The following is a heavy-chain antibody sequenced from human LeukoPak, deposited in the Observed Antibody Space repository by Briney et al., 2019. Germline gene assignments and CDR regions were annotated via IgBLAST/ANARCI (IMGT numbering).Heavy chain of an antibody. CDR1: GFTFSSYA. V-gene: IGHV3-23*01. J-gene: IGHJ4*02. CDR3: AKEQAKYCSSTSCFSDY. Sequence: GGSLRLSCAASGFTFSSYAMSWVRQALGKGLEWVSAISGSGGSTYYADSVKGRFTISRDNSKNTLYLQMNSLRAEDTAVYYCAKEQAKYCSSTSCFSDYWGQGTLVTVSS. CDR2: ISGSGGST. D-gene: IGHD2-2*01.